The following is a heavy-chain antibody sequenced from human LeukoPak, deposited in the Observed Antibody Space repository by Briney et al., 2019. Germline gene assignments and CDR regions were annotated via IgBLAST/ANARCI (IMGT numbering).Heavy chain of an antibody. CDR3: ARDRGYTYGYGFDY. CDR2: IYHSGST. CDR1: GYSISSGYY. J-gene: IGHJ4*02. D-gene: IGHD5-18*01. Sequence: SETLSLTCTVSGYSISSGYYWGWIRQPPGKGLEWIGSIYHSGSTYYNPSLKSRVTISLDTSKNHFSLKMSSVTAADTAVYYCARDRGYTYGYGFDYWGQGTLVTVSS. V-gene: IGHV4-38-2*02.